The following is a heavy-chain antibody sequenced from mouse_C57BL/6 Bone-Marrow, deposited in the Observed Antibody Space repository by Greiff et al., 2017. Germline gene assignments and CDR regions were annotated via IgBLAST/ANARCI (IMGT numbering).Heavy chain of an antibody. V-gene: IGHV1-52*01. Sequence: VQLQQPGAELVRPGSSVKLSCKASGYTFTSYWMHWVKQRPIQGLEWIGNIDPSDSETHYNQKFKDKATLTVDKSSSTAYMQLSSLTSEDSAVYYGARGGTNWGYYYAMDYWGQGTSVTVSS. CDR3: ARGGTNWGYYYAMDY. CDR2: IDPSDSET. D-gene: IGHD4-1*01. J-gene: IGHJ4*01. CDR1: GYTFTSYW.